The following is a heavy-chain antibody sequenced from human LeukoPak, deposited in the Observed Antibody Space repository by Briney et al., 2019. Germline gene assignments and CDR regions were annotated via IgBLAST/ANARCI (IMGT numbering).Heavy chain of an antibody. CDR3: ARGTLEAVAGTGGIDY. CDR1: GFTFSNYG. D-gene: IGHD6-19*01. J-gene: IGHJ4*02. V-gene: IGHV3-48*02. Sequence: GGSLRLSCAASGFTFSNYGMQWVRQAPGKGLEWVSYISSSSSTIYYADSVKGRFTISRDNAKNSLYLQMNSLRDEDTAVYYCARGTLEAVAGTGGIDYWGQGTLVTVSS. CDR2: ISSSSSTI.